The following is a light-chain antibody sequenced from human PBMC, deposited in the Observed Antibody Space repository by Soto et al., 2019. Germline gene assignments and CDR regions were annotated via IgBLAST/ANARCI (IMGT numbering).Light chain of an antibody. CDR2: WAS. CDR3: QQYYSTLALT. J-gene: IGKJ4*01. CDR1: QSVLYSSNNKNY. V-gene: IGKV4-1*01. Sequence: DILMTQSPDPLAVSLGERATINCKSSQSVLYSSNNKNYLAWYQQKPGQPPKLLIYWASTRESGVPDRFSGSGSGTDFTLTISSLQAEDVAVYYCQQYYSTLALTFGGGTKVDIK.